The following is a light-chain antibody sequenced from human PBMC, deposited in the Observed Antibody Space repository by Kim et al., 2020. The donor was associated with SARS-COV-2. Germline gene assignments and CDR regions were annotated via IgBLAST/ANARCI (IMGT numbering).Light chain of an antibody. Sequence: SSELTQDPAVSVALGQTVRITCQGDSLRSYYATWYQQKPGQAPILVIYGKNNRPSGIPDRFSGSSSGNTASLNITGTPAGDEADYYCNSRASNNNVLFGG. CDR2: GKN. CDR3: NSRASNNNVL. J-gene: IGLJ2*01. V-gene: IGLV3-19*01. CDR1: SLRSYY.